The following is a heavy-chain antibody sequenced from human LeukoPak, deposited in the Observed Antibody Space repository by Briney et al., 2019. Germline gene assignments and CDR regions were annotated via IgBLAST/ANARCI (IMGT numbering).Heavy chain of an antibody. CDR1: GLTISSYS. Sequence: PGGSLRLSCAASGLTISSYSMNWVRQAPGKGLQWVSYISSSSSTIYYADSVKGRFTISRDNAKNSLYLQMNSLRAEDTAVYYCAREMLAAVAAQSWGQGTLVTVSS. J-gene: IGHJ5*02. CDR3: AREMLAAVAAQS. V-gene: IGHV3-48*04. CDR2: ISSSSSTI. D-gene: IGHD6-19*01.